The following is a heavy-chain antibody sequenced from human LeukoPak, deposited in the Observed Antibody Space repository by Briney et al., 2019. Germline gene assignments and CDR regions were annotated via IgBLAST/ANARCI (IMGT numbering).Heavy chain of an antibody. J-gene: IGHJ4*02. CDR2: IGGGT. Sequence: GGSLRLSCAGSGFTFNNYAMTWVRQAPGKGLEWVSYIGGGTYYADSVSGRFTISRDDSQNTLYLQMHSLRAEDTALYYCARAGGAWRNKNFDCWGQGTLVTVSS. CDR1: GFTFNNYA. CDR3: ARAGGAWRNKNFDC. V-gene: IGHV3-23*01. D-gene: IGHD1-26*01.